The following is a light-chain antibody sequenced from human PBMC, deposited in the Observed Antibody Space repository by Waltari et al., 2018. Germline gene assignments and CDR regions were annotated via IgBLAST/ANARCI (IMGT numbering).Light chain of an antibody. Sequence: QSALTQPRSVSGSPGQSVTISCTGARGDVGGYNYVSWYQQPPGKAPKLMIYDVSKRPSGVPDRFFGSKSGDTASLTISGLRAEDEADYYCCSYAGRYSYVFGTGTKVTVL. V-gene: IGLV2-11*01. J-gene: IGLJ1*01. CDR1: RGDVGGYNY. CDR3: CSYAGRYSYV. CDR2: DVS.